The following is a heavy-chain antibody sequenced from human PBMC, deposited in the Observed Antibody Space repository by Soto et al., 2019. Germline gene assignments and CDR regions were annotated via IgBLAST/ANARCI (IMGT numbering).Heavy chain of an antibody. V-gene: IGHV4-61*01. J-gene: IGHJ6*02. CDR3: ASDAHPDYYYYGMDV. Sequence: QVQLQESGPGLVKPSETLSLTCTVSGGSVSSGSYYWSWIRQPPGKGLEWIGYIYYSGSTNYNPSLKSRVTISVGTSKNQFSLKLSSVTAADTAVYYCASDAHPDYYYYGMDVWGQGTTVTVSS. CDR2: IYYSGST. CDR1: GGSVSSGSYY.